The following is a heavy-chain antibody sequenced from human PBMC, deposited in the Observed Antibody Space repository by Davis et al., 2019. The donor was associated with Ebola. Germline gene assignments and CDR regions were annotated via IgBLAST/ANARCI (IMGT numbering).Heavy chain of an antibody. J-gene: IGHJ4*02. CDR1: GFTFSNAW. D-gene: IGHD6-19*01. V-gene: IGHV3-15*01. CDR2: IKSKTDGGTT. Sequence: GESLKISCAASGFTFSNAWMSWVRLAPGKGLEWVGRIKSKTDGGTTDYAAPVKGRFTISRDVSKHTLYLQMNSLKTEDTAVYYCTTLHSIPVAGTGYYFDYWGQGTLVTVSS. CDR3: TTLHSIPVAGTGYYFDY.